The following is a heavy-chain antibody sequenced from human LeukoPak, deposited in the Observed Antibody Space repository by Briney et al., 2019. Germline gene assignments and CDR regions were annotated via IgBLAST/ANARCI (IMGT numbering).Heavy chain of an antibody. CDR1: GYTFTGYY. J-gene: IGHJ6*02. V-gene: IGHV1-2*02. CDR3: ARSGGGYCSSTSCYVGFYYYYYGMDV. CDR2: INPNSGGT. Sequence: ASVKVSCKASGYTFTGYYMHWVRQAPGQGLEWMGWINPNSGGTNYAQKFQGRVTMTRDTSISTAYMELSRLRSDDTAVYYCARSGGGYCSSTSCYVGFYYYYYGMDVWGQGTTVTVSS. D-gene: IGHD2-2*01.